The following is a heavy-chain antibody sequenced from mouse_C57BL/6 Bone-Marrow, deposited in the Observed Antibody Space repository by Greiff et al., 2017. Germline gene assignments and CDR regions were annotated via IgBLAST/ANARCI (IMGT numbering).Heavy chain of an antibody. CDR1: FYTFTIYG. J-gene: IGHJ2*01. Sequence: QVQMKKAGAAMALPGAPLPLSFNSSFYTFTIYGISWVKQRTGQGLEWIGEIYPRSGNTYYNEKFKGKATLTADKSSSTAYMELRSLTSEDSAVYFCARRRRGYWGQGTTLTVSS. V-gene: IGHV1-81*01. CDR2: IYPRSGNT. CDR3: ARRRRGY.